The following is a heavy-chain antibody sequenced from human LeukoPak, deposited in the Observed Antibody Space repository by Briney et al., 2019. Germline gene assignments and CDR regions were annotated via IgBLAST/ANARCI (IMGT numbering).Heavy chain of an antibody. Sequence: PGGSLRLSCAASVFTFATYAMTWVRPAPGKGLAWVSGIDAGGGGGTSYADSVKGRFTISRDNSKNTLYLQMNNLRAEDTAVYCCAKGSGATTYFFAYWGQGTPVTVSS. CDR1: VFTFATYA. V-gene: IGHV3-23*01. J-gene: IGHJ4*02. CDR3: AKGSGATTYFFAY. CDR2: IDAGGGGGT. D-gene: IGHD1-26*01.